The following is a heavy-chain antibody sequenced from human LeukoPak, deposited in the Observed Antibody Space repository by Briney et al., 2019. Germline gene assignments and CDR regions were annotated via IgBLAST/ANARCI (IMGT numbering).Heavy chain of an antibody. CDR1: GFSVGRKY. J-gene: IGHJ4*02. CDR2: IYDSGTT. V-gene: IGHV3-66*03. CDR3: AKNHKAVTNSGVPSQGY. Sequence: GGSLRLSCVISGFSVGRKYMSWVRQAPGKGLEWVSVIYDSGTTYYADAVKGRITVSRDDSRNTLYLQMSGLKTEDTAVYYCAKNHKAVTNSGVPSQGYWGQGTLVTVSS. D-gene: IGHD3-3*01.